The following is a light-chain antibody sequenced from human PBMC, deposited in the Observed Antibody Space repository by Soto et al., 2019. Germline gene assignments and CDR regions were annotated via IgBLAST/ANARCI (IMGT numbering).Light chain of an antibody. CDR3: QQYNDWRT. Sequence: EIVMTQSPATLSVSPGERATLSCRASQSVGSNLAWFQQKPGLAPSLLIYGASTRATGISARFSGSGSGTEFTLTISSLQPEDFAVYYCQQYNDWRTFGQGTKVEIK. J-gene: IGKJ1*01. CDR1: QSVGSN. V-gene: IGKV3-15*01. CDR2: GAS.